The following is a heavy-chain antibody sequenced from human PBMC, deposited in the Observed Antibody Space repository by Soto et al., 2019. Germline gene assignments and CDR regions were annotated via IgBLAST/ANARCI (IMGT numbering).Heavy chain of an antibody. CDR1: GYTFTNYD. CDR2: MNPKSGNT. V-gene: IGHV1-8*01. D-gene: IGHD4-17*01. J-gene: IGHJ4*02. CDR3: VRVSGEIDY. Sequence: QVQLVQSGAEVKKPGASVKVSCKASGYTFTNYDINWVRQATGQGLEWMVWMNPKSGNTGYAQQFQGRVTMTRSTSISTAYMELRSLRSEDTAIYYCVRVSGEIDYWGQGTLVTVSS.